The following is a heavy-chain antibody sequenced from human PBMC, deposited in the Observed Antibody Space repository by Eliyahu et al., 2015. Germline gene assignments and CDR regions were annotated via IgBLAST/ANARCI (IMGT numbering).Heavy chain of an antibody. CDR1: GFTFSNAW. V-gene: IGHV3-15*01. Sequence: EVQLVESGGGLVKPGGSLRLSCAASGFTFSNAWMSWVRQAPGKGLEWVGRIKSKTDGGTTDYAAPVKGRFTISGNDSKNTLYLQMNSLKTEDTAVYYCTTGRGQQLYYYGMDVWGQGTTVTVSS. J-gene: IGHJ6*02. CDR2: IKSKTDGGTT. CDR3: TTGRGQQLYYYGMDV. D-gene: IGHD6-13*01.